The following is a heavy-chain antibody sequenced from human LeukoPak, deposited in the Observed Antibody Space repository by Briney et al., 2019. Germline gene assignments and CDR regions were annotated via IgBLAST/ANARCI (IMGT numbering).Heavy chain of an antibody. CDR2: IKQDGSEK. J-gene: IGHJ6*03. Sequence: GGSLRLSCETSGFTFNNYWMSWVRQAPGEGLEWVANIKQDGSEKYYVDSVKGRFTISRDNAKNSLYLQMNSLRAEDTAVYYCARVGAGDYYYYYYMDVWGKGTTVTVSS. CDR3: ARVGAGDYYYYYYMDV. D-gene: IGHD2-21*02. CDR1: GFTFNNYW. V-gene: IGHV3-7*01.